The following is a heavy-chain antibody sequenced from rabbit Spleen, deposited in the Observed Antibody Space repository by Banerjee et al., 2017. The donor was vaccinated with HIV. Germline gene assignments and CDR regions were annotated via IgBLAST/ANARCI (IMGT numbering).Heavy chain of an antibody. CDR3: ARDTSSSFSSYGMDL. D-gene: IGHD1-1*01. CDR1: GFSLSGNYW. Sequence: QEQLEESGGDLVKPEGSLTLTCTASGFSLSGNYWVCWVRQAPGKGLELIACIYASDSVTTSYASWAQGRFTVSKTSSTTVTLQMTRLTAADTATYFCARDTSSSFSSYGMDLWGQGTLVTVS. V-gene: IGHV1S45*01. CDR2: IYASDSVTT. J-gene: IGHJ6*01.